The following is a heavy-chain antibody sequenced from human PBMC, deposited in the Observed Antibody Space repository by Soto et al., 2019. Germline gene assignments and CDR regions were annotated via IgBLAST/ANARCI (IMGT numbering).Heavy chain of an antibody. D-gene: IGHD2-15*01. CDR3: ARAVADCSGGSCYDYFDY. V-gene: IGHV6-1*01. CDR2: TYYRSKWYN. J-gene: IGHJ4*02. CDR1: GDSVSSNSAA. Sequence: PSQTLSLTCAISGDSVSSNSAAWNWIRQSPSRGLEWLGRTYYRSKWYNDYAVSVKSRITINPDTSKNQFSLQLNSVTPEDTAVYYCARAVADCSGGSCYDYFDYWGQGTLVTVSS.